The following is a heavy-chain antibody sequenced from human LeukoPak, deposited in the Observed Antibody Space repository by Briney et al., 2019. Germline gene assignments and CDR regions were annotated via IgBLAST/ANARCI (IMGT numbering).Heavy chain of an antibody. D-gene: IGHD1-26*01. Sequence: GASVKVSCKVSGYTLTELSMHWVRQAPGKGLEWMGGVIPLFGTSDYAQKFQGRVTITADESTTTVYMELSSLRSEDTAVYYCARESSVVAGATRELDYWGQGTLVTVSS. J-gene: IGHJ4*02. CDR3: ARESSVVAGATRELDY. V-gene: IGHV1-69*13. CDR2: VIPLFGTS. CDR1: GYTLTELS.